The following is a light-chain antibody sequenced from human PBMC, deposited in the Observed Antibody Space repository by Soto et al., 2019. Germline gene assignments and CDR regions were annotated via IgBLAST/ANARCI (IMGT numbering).Light chain of an antibody. CDR1: SSNIAPNT. J-gene: IGLJ1*01. CDR3: AAWDDSLNGYV. Sequence: QSVLTQPPSASGTPGQRVTISCSGSSSNIAPNTVNWYQHLPGAAPQLLIFVNDRRPSGVPDRFSGSRSGTSASLAISGLQSEDEADYYCAAWDDSLNGYVFGTGTKVTVL. V-gene: IGLV1-44*01. CDR2: VND.